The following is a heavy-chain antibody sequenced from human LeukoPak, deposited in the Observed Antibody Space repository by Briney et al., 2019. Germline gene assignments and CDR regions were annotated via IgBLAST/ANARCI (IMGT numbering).Heavy chain of an antibody. J-gene: IGHJ4*02. CDR1: EFSFSTYW. Sequence: GGSLRLSCAASEFSFSTYWMSWVRQAPGKGLEWVSSISSSSSYIYYADSVKGRFTISRDNAKNSLYLQMNSLRAEDTAVYYCARAAYSGSYEDWGQGTLVTVSS. D-gene: IGHD1-26*01. V-gene: IGHV3-21*01. CDR3: ARAAYSGSYED. CDR2: ISSSSSYI.